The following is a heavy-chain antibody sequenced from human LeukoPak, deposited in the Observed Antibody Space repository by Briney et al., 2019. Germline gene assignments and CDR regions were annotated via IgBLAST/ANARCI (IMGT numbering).Heavy chain of an antibody. D-gene: IGHD4-11*01. V-gene: IGHV3-33*01. J-gene: IGHJ4*02. Sequence: GRSLRLSCAASGFTFRTYGMHWVRQAPGKGLEWVAIIWYDGSTEYYAESVKGRSTISRDNSKNMLYLQMNSLRAEDTAVYYCARVSDYSNYFDFWGQGTLVTVSS. CDR3: ARVSDYSNYFDF. CDR1: GFTFRTYG. CDR2: IWYDGSTE.